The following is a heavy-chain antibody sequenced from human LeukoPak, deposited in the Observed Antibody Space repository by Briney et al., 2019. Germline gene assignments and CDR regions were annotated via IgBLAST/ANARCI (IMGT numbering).Heavy chain of an antibody. J-gene: IGHJ5*02. Sequence: ASVKVSCKASGYTFTNYGISWVRQAPGQGLEWMGWISGYNGNTNAAQKLQGRVTMTTDTSTSTAYMELRSLRSDDTAVYFCARALLRVNWNFPTWFDPWGQGTRVTVSS. CDR3: ARALLRVNWNFPTWFDP. CDR1: GYTFTNYG. D-gene: IGHD1-1*01. V-gene: IGHV1-18*01. CDR2: ISGYNGNT.